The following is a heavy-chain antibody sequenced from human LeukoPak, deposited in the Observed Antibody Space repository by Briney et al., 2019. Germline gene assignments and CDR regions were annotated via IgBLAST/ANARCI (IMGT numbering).Heavy chain of an antibody. CDR2: IWYDGSNK. CDR1: GFTFSSYG. D-gene: IGHD6-19*01. V-gene: IGHV3-33*01. Sequence: GGSLRLSCAASGFTFSSYGMPWVRQAPGKGLEWVAVIWYDGSNKYYADSVKGRFTISRDNSKNTLYLQMNSLRAEDTAVYYCARDPRKNKKIAVAAPFDYWGQGTLVTVSS. CDR3: ARDPRKNKKIAVAAPFDY. J-gene: IGHJ4*02.